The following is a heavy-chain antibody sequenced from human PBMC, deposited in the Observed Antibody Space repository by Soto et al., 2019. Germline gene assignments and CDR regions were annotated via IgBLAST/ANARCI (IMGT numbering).Heavy chain of an antibody. CDR2: ISGSGGST. CDR3: AKDSSSEGYYYYYYGMDV. CDR1: GFTFSSYA. D-gene: IGHD6-6*01. Sequence: GGSLRLSCAASGFTFSSYAMSWVRQAPGKGLEWVSAISGSGGSTYYADSVKGRFTISRDNSKNTLYLQMNSLRAEDTAVYYCAKDSSSEGYYYYYYGMDVWGQGTTVTVS. J-gene: IGHJ6*02. V-gene: IGHV3-23*01.